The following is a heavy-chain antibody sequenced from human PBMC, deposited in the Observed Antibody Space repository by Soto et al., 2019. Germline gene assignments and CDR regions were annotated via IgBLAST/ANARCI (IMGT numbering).Heavy chain of an antibody. J-gene: IGHJ4*02. CDR1: GGSISSYY. Sequence: SETLSLTCTVSGGSISSYYGGWFRQPPGKGLEWIGYIYYSGSTTYHPSLKSRVNISVDTSKNQFSLNLTSVTAADTAVYYCARLGGYYQAFDQWGQGSLVTVS. V-gene: IGHV4-59*08. CDR2: IYYSGST. D-gene: IGHD3-22*01. CDR3: ARLGGYYQAFDQ.